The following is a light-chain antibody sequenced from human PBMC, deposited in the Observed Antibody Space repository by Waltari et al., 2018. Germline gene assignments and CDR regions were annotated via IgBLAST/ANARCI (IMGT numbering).Light chain of an antibody. CDR2: GAS. CDR3: QQYNNWPRT. V-gene: IGKV3-15*01. Sequence: EIVMTQSPATLSVSPGERATLSCRASQSVSSNLAWYQHKPGQAPRLLIDGASTRATGIPARFSGSGSVTEFTLTISSLQSEDFAVYYCQQYNNWPRTFGQVTKVEIK. CDR1: QSVSSN. J-gene: IGKJ1*01.